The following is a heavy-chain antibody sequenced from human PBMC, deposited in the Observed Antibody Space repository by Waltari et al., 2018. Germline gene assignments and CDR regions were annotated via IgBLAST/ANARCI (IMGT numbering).Heavy chain of an antibody. CDR3: AKLGGLYGSGWPDSTNYVDV. D-gene: IGHD6-19*01. CDR2: MSSAGRT. J-gene: IGHJ6*03. Sequence: DVQVWESGEDLLVPGGTVRISCAASGFTFSYYGVNWVSQVPGKGREWVSVMSSAGRTNHADSVKGRFTISRDDSEKTVFLEMNSLRPEDTAVYYCAKLGGLYGSGWPDSTNYVDVWGKGTTVTVSS. CDR1: GFTFSYYG. V-gene: IGHV3-23*03.